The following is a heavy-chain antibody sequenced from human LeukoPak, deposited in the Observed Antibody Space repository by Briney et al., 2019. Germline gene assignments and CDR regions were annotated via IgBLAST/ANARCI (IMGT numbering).Heavy chain of an antibody. V-gene: IGHV5-51*01. J-gene: IGHJ4*02. D-gene: IGHD3-22*01. CDR3: ARTYYSDSSGYALDY. CDR1: GYSFTSYW. CDR2: IYPGASYI. Sequence: GESLKISCKGSGYSFTSYWIGWVRQMPGKGLGWMGIIYPGASYIRFSPSLQGQVTISADKSISTAYLQWSSLKASDTAMYYCARTYYSDSSGYALDYWGQGTLVTVSS.